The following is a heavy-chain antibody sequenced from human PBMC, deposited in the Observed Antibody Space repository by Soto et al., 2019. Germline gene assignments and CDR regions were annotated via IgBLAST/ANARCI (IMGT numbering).Heavy chain of an antibody. V-gene: IGHV1-2*02. CDR1: GYTFSGFY. J-gene: IGHJ4*02. CDR3: ASAAVTGTAGLDF. D-gene: IGHD6-19*01. CDR2: INPNSGGT. Sequence: QVLLLQSGAEVKKPGASVKVSCKASGYTFSGFYMHWVRQAPGQGLEWMGWINPNSGGTKSAEKFQGRVTMTRDTSISTAYMELCRLTSDDTAVYYCASAAVTGTAGLDFWGQGTQVTVSS.